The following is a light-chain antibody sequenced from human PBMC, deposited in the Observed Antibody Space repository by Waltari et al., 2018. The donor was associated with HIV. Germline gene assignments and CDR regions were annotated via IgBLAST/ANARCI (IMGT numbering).Light chain of an antibody. CDR2: DVN. CDR3: CSYAGSYFYV. Sequence: QSALTQPRSVSGSPGQSVTISCTGTSSDVGGYNYVSWYQQLLGKAPKLMIYDVNNRPSGVPDRFSGSKSGNTASLTISGLQAEEEADYYCCSYAGSYFYVFGTGTKVTVL. V-gene: IGLV2-11*01. J-gene: IGLJ1*01. CDR1: SSDVGGYNY.